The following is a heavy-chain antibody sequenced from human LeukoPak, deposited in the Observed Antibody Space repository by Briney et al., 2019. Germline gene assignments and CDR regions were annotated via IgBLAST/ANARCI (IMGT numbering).Heavy chain of an antibody. Sequence: ASVKVSCKASGYTFTSYGISWVRQAPGQGLEWMGWISAYNGNTKYAQKLQGRVTMTTDTSTSTAYMELRSLRSDGTAVYYCARAGDYDYVWGSHYMDVWGKGTTVTVSS. V-gene: IGHV1-18*01. CDR1: GYTFTSYG. CDR3: ARAGDYDYVWGSHYMDV. CDR2: ISAYNGNT. J-gene: IGHJ6*03. D-gene: IGHD3-16*01.